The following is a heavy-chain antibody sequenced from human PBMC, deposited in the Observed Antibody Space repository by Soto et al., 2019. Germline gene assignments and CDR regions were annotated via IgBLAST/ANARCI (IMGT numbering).Heavy chain of an antibody. D-gene: IGHD3-3*01. CDR1: GFTFSSYS. CDR3: ARDRGGGSIFGGHYGMDV. J-gene: IGHJ6*02. CDR2: ISSSSSYI. V-gene: IGHV3-21*01. Sequence: PGGSLRLSCAASGFTFSSYSMNWVRQAPGKGLEWVSSISSSSSYIYYADSVEGRFTISRDNAKNSLYLQMSSLRAEDTAVYYCARDRGGGSIFGGHYGMDVWGQGTTVTVSS.